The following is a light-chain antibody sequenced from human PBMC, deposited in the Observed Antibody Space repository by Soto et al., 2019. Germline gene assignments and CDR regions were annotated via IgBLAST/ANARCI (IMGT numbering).Light chain of an antibody. Sequence: DIQMTQSPSTLSASVGNRVTITCRASQSISTWLAWYQQKPGKTPKLLIYAASSLQSGVPSRFSGSGSGTDFTLTISSLQPEDFATYYCQQSYRTITFGQGTRLEVK. CDR1: QSISTW. CDR2: AAS. CDR3: QQSYRTIT. J-gene: IGKJ5*01. V-gene: IGKV1-39*01.